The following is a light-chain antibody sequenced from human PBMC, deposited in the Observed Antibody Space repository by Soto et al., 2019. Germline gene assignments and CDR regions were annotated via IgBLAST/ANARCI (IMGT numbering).Light chain of an antibody. CDR1: QSVSNN. CDR3: QQYNEWPLT. Sequence: EIVMTQSPATLSVSPGERATLSCRASQSVSNNLAWYQQKPGQAPRLLIYSASTRATGIPARFSGSASGTEFTLSISSLQSEDFAGYYCQQYNEWPLTFGGGTKVETK. J-gene: IGKJ4*01. V-gene: IGKV3-15*01. CDR2: SAS.